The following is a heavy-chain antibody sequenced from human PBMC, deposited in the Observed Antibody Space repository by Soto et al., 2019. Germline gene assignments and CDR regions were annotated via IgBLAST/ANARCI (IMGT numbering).Heavy chain of an antibody. V-gene: IGHV4-59*08. D-gene: IGHD5-12*01. CDR3: ARHYGDGYDYLDY. Sequence: QVQLQESGPGLVKPSETLSLTCTVSGWSISSYYWSWIRQPPGKGLEWIGYIYYRANPNYNPSLKSRVATSVDQXKNQFSLKLSSVTAADTAVYYCARHYGDGYDYLDYWGQGTLVTVSS. CDR2: IYYRANP. J-gene: IGHJ4*02. CDR1: GWSISSYY.